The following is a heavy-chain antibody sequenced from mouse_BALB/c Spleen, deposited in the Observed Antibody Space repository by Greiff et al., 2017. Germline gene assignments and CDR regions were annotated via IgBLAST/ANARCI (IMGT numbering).Heavy chain of an antibody. J-gene: IGHJ3*01. CDR3: ARDDYDVRKTY. V-gene: IGHV5-9-4*01. Sequence: DVMLVESGGGLVKPGGSLKLSCAASGFTFSSYAMSWVRQSPEKRLEWVAEISSGGSYTYYPDTVTGRFTISRDNAKNTLYLEMSSLRSEDTAMYYCARDDYDVRKTYWGQGTLVTVSA. CDR2: ISSGGSYT. D-gene: IGHD2-4*01. CDR1: GFTFSSYA.